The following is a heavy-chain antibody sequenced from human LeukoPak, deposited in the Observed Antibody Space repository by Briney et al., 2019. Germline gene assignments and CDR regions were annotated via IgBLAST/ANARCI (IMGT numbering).Heavy chain of an antibody. CDR3: ARGALGYSYGYYFDY. D-gene: IGHD5-18*01. J-gene: IGHJ4*02. CDR2: INHSGST. Sequence: SETLSLTCAVYGGSFSGYYWSWIRQPPGKGLERIGEINHSGSTNYNPSLKSRVTISVDTSKNQFSLKLSSVTAADTAVYYCARGALGYSYGYYFDYWGQGTLVTVSS. CDR1: GGSFSGYY. V-gene: IGHV4-34*01.